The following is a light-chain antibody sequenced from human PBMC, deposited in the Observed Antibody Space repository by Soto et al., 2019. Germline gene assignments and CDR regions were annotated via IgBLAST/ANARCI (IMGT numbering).Light chain of an antibody. J-gene: IGLJ2*01. CDR1: SSDVGGYNY. Sequence: QSALTQPASVSGSPGQSITISCTGTSSDVGGYNYVSLYQQHPGKAPKLMIYDVSNRPSGVSNRFSGSKSGNTASLTISGLKAEDEADYYCSSYTSRSALVVFGGGTTLNVL. CDR3: SSYTSRSALVV. CDR2: DVS. V-gene: IGLV2-14*01.